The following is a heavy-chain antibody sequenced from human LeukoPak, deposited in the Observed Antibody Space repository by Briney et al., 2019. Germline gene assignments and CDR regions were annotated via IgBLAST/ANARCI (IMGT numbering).Heavy chain of an antibody. CDR3: ARVGDIVVVVAATEAFDI. J-gene: IGHJ3*02. CDR2: ISSSSSYM. Sequence: GGSLRLSCAASGFTFSSYSMNWVRQAPGKGLEWVSSISSSSSYMYYADSVKGRFTISRDNAKNSLYLQMNSLRAEDTAVYYCARVGDIVVVVAATEAFDIWGQGTMVTVSS. CDR1: GFTFSSYS. D-gene: IGHD2-15*01. V-gene: IGHV3-21*01.